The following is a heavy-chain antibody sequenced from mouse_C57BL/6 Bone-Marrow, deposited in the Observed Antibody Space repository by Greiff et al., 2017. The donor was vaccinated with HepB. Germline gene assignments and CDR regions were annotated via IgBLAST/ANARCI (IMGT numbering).Heavy chain of an antibody. D-gene: IGHD1-1*01. CDR2: IYPSDSET. J-gene: IGHJ4*01. CDR3: ARGFTTVVATDARDY. CDR1: GYTFTSYW. Sequence: QVQLQQPGAELVRPGSSVKLSCKASGYTFTSYWMDWVKQRPGQGLEWIGNIYPSDSETHYNQKFKDKATLTVDKSSSTAYMQLSSLTSEDSAVYYYARGFTTVVATDARDYWGQGTSVTVSS. V-gene: IGHV1-61*01.